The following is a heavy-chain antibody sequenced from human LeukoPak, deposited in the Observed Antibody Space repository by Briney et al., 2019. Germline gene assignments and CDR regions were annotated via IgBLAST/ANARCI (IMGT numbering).Heavy chain of an antibody. D-gene: IGHD3-16*01. CDR3: TGRLDD. V-gene: IGHV3-48*01. J-gene: IGHJ4*02. CDR1: GFTFSNYG. CDR2: ISSSSRTI. Sequence: GGSLRLSCAASGFTFSNYGINWVRQAPGKGLEWISYISSSSRTIYYADSVKGRFTVSRDNAKNSLNLQMNSLRAEDTAVYYCTGRLDDWGQGTLVTVSS.